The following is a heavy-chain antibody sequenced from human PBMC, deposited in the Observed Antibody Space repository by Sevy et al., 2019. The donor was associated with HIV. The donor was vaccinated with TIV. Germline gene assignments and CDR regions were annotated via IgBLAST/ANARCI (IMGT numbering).Heavy chain of an antibody. D-gene: IGHD2-2*01. CDR1: GFSLSTSGVG. Sequence: SGPTLVNPTQTLTLTCTFSGFSLSTSGVGVGWIRQPPGKALEWLALIYWDDDKRYSPSLKSRLTITKDTSKNQVVLTMXNMDPVDTATYYCAHRRGPLGYCSSTSCPTGGFDPWGQRTLVTVSS. CDR2: IYWDDDK. J-gene: IGHJ5*02. CDR3: AHRRGPLGYCSSTSCPTGGFDP. V-gene: IGHV2-5*02.